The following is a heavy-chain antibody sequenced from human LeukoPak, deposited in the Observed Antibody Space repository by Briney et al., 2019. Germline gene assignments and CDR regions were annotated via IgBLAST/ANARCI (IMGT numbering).Heavy chain of an antibody. CDR1: GGTFSSYA. Sequence: SVKVSCKASGGTFSSYAISWVRQAPGQGLEWMGRIIPILGIANYAQKFQGRVTITADKSTSTAYMELSSLRSEDTAVYYCAVTTVTNSRRYDYWGQGTLVTVSS. V-gene: IGHV1-69*04. J-gene: IGHJ4*02. D-gene: IGHD4-17*01. CDR2: IIPILGIA. CDR3: AVTTVTNSRRYDY.